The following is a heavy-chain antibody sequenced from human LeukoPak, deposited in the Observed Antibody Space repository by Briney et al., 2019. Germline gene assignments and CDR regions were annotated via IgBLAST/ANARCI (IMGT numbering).Heavy chain of an antibody. CDR3: ARVLGGGAFDI. D-gene: IGHD3-16*01. Sequence: GGSLRLSCAASGFTFDDYGMSWVRQAPGKGLGWVSGINWNGGSTGYADSVKGRFTISRDNAKNSLYLQMNSLRAEDTALYHCARVLGGGAFDIWGQGTMVTVSS. CDR1: GFTFDDYG. J-gene: IGHJ3*02. V-gene: IGHV3-20*01. CDR2: INWNGGST.